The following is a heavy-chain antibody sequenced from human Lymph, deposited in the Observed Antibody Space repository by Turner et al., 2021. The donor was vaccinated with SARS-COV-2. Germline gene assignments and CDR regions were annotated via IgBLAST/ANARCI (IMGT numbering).Heavy chain of an antibody. D-gene: IGHD3-10*01. Sequence: QVQLVESGGGVVQPGRSLRLSCAAAGFTFSSYGIHWVRQAPGKGLGWVAVRSYDGSNKYYADSVKGRFTISRDNSKNTLYLQMNSLRAEDTAVYYCAKDGGGYFDYWGQGTLVTVSS. CDR2: RSYDGSNK. CDR1: GFTFSSYG. CDR3: AKDGGGYFDY. J-gene: IGHJ4*02. V-gene: IGHV3-30*18.